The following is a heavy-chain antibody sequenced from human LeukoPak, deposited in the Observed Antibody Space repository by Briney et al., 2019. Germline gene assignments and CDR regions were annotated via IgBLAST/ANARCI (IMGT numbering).Heavy chain of an antibody. CDR1: GYTFSTCD. J-gene: IGHJ1*01. CDR2: MNPNSGNT. D-gene: IGHD1-1*01. Sequence: GASVKVSCKASGYTFSTCDINWVRNATRQGLEWIGWMNPNSGNTGFAHKFQGRVTMTRDTSINTAYMELSRLRSEDAAVYYCARVLGSISHWGQGTLVTVSS. CDR3: ARVLGSISH. V-gene: IGHV1-8*02.